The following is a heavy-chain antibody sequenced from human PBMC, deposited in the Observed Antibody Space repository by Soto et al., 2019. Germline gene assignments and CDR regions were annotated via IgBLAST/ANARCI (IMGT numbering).Heavy chain of an antibody. CDR2: ISGYNGNT. CDR3: ARVGYDGSSGGFDI. D-gene: IGHD2-15*01. V-gene: IGHV1-18*01. Sequence: QVQLVQSGAEVKKAGASVKVSCKASGYIFTMYGISWVRQVPGQGLEWMGWISGYNGNTNYAQNFQGRVTMTTDTSTSTVYMELRSLRSVDTAVYYCARVGYDGSSGGFDIWGQGTMVTVSS. CDR1: GYIFTMYG. J-gene: IGHJ3*02.